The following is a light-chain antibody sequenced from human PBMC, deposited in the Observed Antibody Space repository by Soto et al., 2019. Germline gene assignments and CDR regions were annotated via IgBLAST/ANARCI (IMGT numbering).Light chain of an antibody. CDR1: QSISFY. J-gene: IGKJ5*01. Sequence: DIQMTQSPSSLSASVGDRVSITCRASQSISFYLNWYQQKPGKAHKVLIYAASNLQSGVPSRFSGSGSGTDFTLTISRLQPEDFATYYCQQRYNMPITFGQGTRLEIK. CDR2: AAS. V-gene: IGKV1-39*01. CDR3: QQRYNMPIT.